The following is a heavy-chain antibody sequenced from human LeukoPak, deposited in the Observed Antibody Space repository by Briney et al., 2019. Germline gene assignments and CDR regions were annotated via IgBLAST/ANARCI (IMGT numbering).Heavy chain of an antibody. Sequence: PETLSLTCAVYGGSFSGYYWSWIRQPPGKGLEWIGEINHSGSTNYNPSLKSRVTISVDTSKNQFSLKLSSVTAADTAVYYCARRMGYGSGSYYSYYYYYYMDVWGKGTTVTISS. CDR3: ARRMGYGSGSYYSYYYYYYMDV. CDR2: INHSGST. CDR1: GGSFSGYY. D-gene: IGHD3-10*01. J-gene: IGHJ6*03. V-gene: IGHV4-34*01.